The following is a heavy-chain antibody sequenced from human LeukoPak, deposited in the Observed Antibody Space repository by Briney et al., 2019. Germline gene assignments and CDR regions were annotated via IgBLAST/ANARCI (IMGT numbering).Heavy chain of an antibody. J-gene: IGHJ3*02. CDR2: INPNSGGT. V-gene: IGHV1-2*02. CDR1: GYTFTGYY. Sequence: ASVKVSCKASGYTFTGYYMHWVRQAPGQGLELMGWINPNSGGTNYEQKFQGRVTMTRDTSISTAYMELSRLRSDDTAVYYCARVRFLEWFFDAFDIWGQGTMVTVSS. CDR3: ARVRFLEWFFDAFDI. D-gene: IGHD3-3*01.